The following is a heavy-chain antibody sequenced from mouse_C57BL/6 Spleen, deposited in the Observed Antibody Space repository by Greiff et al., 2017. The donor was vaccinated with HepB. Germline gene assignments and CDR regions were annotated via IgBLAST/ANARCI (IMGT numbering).Heavy chain of an antibody. D-gene: IGHD4-1*01. CDR3: ARELGDYYAMDY. CDR1: GFTFSDYY. V-gene: IGHV5-12*01. CDR2: ISNGGGST. J-gene: IGHJ4*01. Sequence: DVKLVESGGGLVQPGGSLKLSCAASGFTFSDYYMYWVRQTPEKRLEWVAYISNGGGSTYYPDTVKGRFTISRDNAKNTLYLQMSRLKSEDTAMYYCARELGDYYAMDYWGQGTSVTVSS.